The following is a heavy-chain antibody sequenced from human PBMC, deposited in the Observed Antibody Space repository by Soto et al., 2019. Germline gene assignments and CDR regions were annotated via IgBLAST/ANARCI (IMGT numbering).Heavy chain of an antibody. V-gene: IGHV3-23*01. D-gene: IGHD3-10*01. J-gene: IGHJ4*02. CDR3: AKDIRQRLWFGEFDFDYGGQGGD. CDR2: ICGSGGRT. Sequence: EVQLLESGGGLVQPGGSLRLSCAASGFTFSSYAMSWVRQAPGKGLEWVSAICGSGGRTYYADSVKGRFTISRDKSKNTLYLQMNSQRAEDTAVYYFAKDIRQRLWFGEFDFDYGGQGGDWGPGTLGTGSS. CDR1: GFTFSSYA.